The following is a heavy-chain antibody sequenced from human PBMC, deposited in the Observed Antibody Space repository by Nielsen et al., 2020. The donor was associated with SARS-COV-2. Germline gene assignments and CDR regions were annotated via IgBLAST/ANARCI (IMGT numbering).Heavy chain of an antibody. Sequence: GGSLRLSCAASGFTFSSYWMHWVRQAPGKGLVWVARINSDGSFNSDGTTTYYADSVKGRFTISRDNAKNTLYLQMNSLRAEDTAVYYCARAWYSSSVPDYWGQGTRVTVSS. CDR3: ARAWYSSSVPDY. D-gene: IGHD6-6*01. J-gene: IGHJ4*02. CDR1: GFTFSSYW. CDR2: INSDGSFNSDGTTT. V-gene: IGHV3-74*01.